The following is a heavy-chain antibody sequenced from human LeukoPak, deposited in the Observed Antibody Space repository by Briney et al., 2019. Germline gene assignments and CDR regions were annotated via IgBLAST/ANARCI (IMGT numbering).Heavy chain of an antibody. CDR1: GYTFTGYY. CDR3: ARDKRHSSSWYYYYYMDV. J-gene: IGHJ6*03. CDR2: INPNSGGT. Sequence: ASVKVSCKASGYTFTGYYMHWVRQAPGQGLEWMGWINPNSGGTNYAQKFQGRVTMTRDTSISTAYMELSRLRSDDTAVYCCARDKRHSSSWYYYYYMDVWGKGTTVTVSS. D-gene: IGHD6-13*01. V-gene: IGHV1-2*02.